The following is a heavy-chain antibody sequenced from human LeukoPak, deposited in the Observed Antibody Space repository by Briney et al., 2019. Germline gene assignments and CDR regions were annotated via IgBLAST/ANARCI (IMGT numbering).Heavy chain of an antibody. CDR2: ISSSGSTI. D-gene: IGHD3/OR15-3a*01. CDR1: GFTFSDYY. V-gene: IGHV3-11*01. CDR3: ARDLIFGPDLGSFDY. J-gene: IGHJ4*02. Sequence: GGSLRLSCAAPGFTFSDYYMSWIRQAPGKGLEWVSYISSSGSTIYYADSVKGRFTISRDNAKNSLYLQMNSLRAEDTAVYYCARDLIFGPDLGSFDYWGQGTLVTVSS.